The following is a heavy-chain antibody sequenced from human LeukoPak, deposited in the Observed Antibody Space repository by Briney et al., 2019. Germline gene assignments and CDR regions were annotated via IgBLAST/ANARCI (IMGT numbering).Heavy chain of an antibody. V-gene: IGHV3-66*01. J-gene: IGHJ4*02. D-gene: IGHD6-19*01. CDR2: IYSDGST. CDR1: GFTVSSNY. Sequence: PGGSLRLSCAASGFTVSSNYMSWVRQAPGKGLDWVSAIYSDGSTYYADSVKGRFTISRDNSKNMIYLEMNSLRAEDTAVYYCAKERNLEIAVAGTIFDYWGQGTLVTVSS. CDR3: AKERNLEIAVAGTIFDY.